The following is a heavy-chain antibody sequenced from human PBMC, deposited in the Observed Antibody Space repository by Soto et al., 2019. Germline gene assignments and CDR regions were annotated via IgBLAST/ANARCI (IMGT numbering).Heavy chain of an antibody. CDR2: IKSDGSIT. J-gene: IGHJ4*02. D-gene: IGHD4-17*01. V-gene: IGHV3-74*01. CDR1: GFTFSNYW. Sequence: GGSLRLSCAASGFTFSNYWMHWVRQAPGKGLVWVSRIKSDGSITDYADSVKGRFTISRDNAKNTLYLQLNSLRADDTAVYYCATGGGPTVTNVYWGQGTLVTVSS. CDR3: ATGGGPTVTNVY.